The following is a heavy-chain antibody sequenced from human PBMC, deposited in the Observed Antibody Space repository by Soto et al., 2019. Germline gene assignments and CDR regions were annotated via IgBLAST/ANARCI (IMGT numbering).Heavy chain of an antibody. CDR1: GFTFRSYG. CDR2: ISYDGSNK. D-gene: IGHD2-2*01. V-gene: IGHV3-30-3*01. Sequence: GGSLRLSCAGSGFTFRSYGMHWVRQAPGKGLEWVAVISYDGSNKYYADSVKGRFTISRDNSKNTLYLQMNSLRAEDTAVYSCARNQRPYVLGLPDPGAGYYYFGKDVWGQGTTVTVSS. CDR3: ARNQRPYVLGLPDPGAGYYYFGKDV. J-gene: IGHJ6*02.